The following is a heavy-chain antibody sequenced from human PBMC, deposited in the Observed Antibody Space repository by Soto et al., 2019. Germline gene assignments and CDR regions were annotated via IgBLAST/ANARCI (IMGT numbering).Heavy chain of an antibody. CDR3: ASERKFDFWRKGLDV. J-gene: IGHJ6*02. CDR1: GYTFTTYD. Sequence: QAQLVQSRAEVRKPGASVKVSCKASGYTFTTYDINWVRQAPGQGLEWLGWMDPNSGSTGYAQNFQGRITMTRNISRNTAHMELSSLQSEDTAVYYCASERKFDFWRKGLDVWGQGTTVTVSS. V-gene: IGHV1-8*01. CDR2: MDPNSGST. D-gene: IGHD3-3*01.